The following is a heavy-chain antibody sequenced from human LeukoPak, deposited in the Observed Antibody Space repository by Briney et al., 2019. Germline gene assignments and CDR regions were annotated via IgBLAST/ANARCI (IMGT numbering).Heavy chain of an antibody. CDR1: GGSISRYY. J-gene: IGHJ4*02. V-gene: IGHV4-59*01. CDR2: IYYSGST. Sequence: SETLSLTCTVSGGSISRYYWNWIRQPPGKGLEWIGYIYYSGSTNYNPSLKSRVTISVDTSKNQFSLKLSSVTAADTAVYYCARGTSFDYWGQGTLVTVSS. CDR3: ARGTSFDY.